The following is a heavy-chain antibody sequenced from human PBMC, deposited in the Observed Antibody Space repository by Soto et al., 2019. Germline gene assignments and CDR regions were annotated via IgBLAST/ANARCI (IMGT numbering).Heavy chain of an antibody. CDR1: GYTFTSYD. J-gene: IGHJ5*02. Sequence: ASVKVSCKASGYTFTSYDINWVRQATGQGLEWVGWMNPNSGNTGYAQKFQGRVTMTRNTSISTAYMELSSLRSEDTAVYYCATELLVYYYDSSGYPWGKGTLVTVSS. CDR3: ATELLVYYYDSSGYP. V-gene: IGHV1-8*01. CDR2: MNPNSGNT. D-gene: IGHD3-22*01.